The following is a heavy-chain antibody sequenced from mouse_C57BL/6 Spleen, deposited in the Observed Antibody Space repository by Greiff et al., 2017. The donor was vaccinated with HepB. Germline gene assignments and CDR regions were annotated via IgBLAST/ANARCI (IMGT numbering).Heavy chain of an antibody. CDR2: ISSGSSTI. J-gene: IGHJ2*01. V-gene: IGHV5-17*01. Sequence: DVKLVESGGGLVKPGGSLKLSCAASGFTFSDYGMHWVRQAPEKGLEWVAYISSGSSTIYYADTVKGRFTISRDNAKNTLFLQMTSLRSEDTAMYYCARGYYGSMDYWGQGTTLTVSS. CDR3: ARGYYGSMDY. CDR1: GFTFSDYG. D-gene: IGHD1-1*01.